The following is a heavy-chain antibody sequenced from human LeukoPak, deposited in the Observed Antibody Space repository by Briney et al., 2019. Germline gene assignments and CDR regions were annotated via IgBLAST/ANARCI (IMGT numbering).Heavy chain of an antibody. J-gene: IGHJ3*02. CDR2: ISWNSGSI. V-gene: IGHV3-9*01. CDR1: GFTFDDYA. D-gene: IGHD3-9*01. Sequence: PGRSLRLSCAASGFTFDDYAMHWVRQAPGKGLEWVSGISWNSGSIGYADSVKGRFTISRDNAKNSLYLQMNSLRAEDTALYYCAKGIYPQTILRYFDWARNPDAFDIWGQGTMVTVSS. CDR3: AKGIYPQTILRYFDWARNPDAFDI.